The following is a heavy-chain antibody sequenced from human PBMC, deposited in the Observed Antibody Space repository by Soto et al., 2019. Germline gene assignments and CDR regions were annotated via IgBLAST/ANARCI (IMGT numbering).Heavy chain of an antibody. CDR2: IIPIFGTA. J-gene: IGHJ6*02. Sequence: QVQLVQSGAEVKKPGSSVKVSCKASGGTFSSYAISWVRQAPGQGLEWMGGIIPIFGTANYAQKFQGRVTSTAEESTSTSYIELSSLRSEDTAVYYCARDYDFWSGYGPNGMDVWGQGTTVTVSS. D-gene: IGHD3-3*01. CDR3: ARDYDFWSGYGPNGMDV. V-gene: IGHV1-69*12. CDR1: GGTFSSYA.